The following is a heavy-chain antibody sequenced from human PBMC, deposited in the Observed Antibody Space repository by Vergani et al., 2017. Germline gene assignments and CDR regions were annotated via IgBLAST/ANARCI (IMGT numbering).Heavy chain of an antibody. J-gene: IGHJ4*02. V-gene: IGHV5-10-1*03. D-gene: IGHD6-19*01. CDR2: IDPSDSYT. Sequence: EVQLVQSGAEVKKPGESLRISCKGSGSSFTTYWINWVRQMPGKGLEWMGRIDPSDSYTNYSPSFQGHVTISADKSISTAYLQWSSLKASDTAMYYCASGPRLYSSGTDYWGQGTLVTVSS. CDR1: GSSFTTYW. CDR3: ASGPRLYSSGTDY.